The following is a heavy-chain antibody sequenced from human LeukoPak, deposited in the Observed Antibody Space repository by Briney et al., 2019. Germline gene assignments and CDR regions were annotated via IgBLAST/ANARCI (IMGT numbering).Heavy chain of an antibody. CDR3: ARGYYDSSGDNWFDP. J-gene: IGHJ5*02. Sequence: SETLSLTCTVSGGSISSYYWSWIRQPPGKGLEWIGYIYYSGSTNYNPSLKSRVTISVDTSKNQFSLKLSSVTAADTAVYYCARGYYDSSGDNWFDPWGQGTLVTVSS. CDR2: IYYSGST. CDR1: GGSISSYY. D-gene: IGHD3-22*01. V-gene: IGHV4-59*01.